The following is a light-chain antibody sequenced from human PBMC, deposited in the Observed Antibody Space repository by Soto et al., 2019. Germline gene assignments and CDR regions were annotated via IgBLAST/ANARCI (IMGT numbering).Light chain of an antibody. CDR1: QSLLHRIGYNY. Sequence: DIVMTQSPLSLPVTPGEPASISCRSSQSLLHRIGYNYLDWYLQKPGQSPQLLIYLGSNRSSGVPDRFRGSGSGTDFTLKISRVEAEDVGVYYCMQPLQTPRTFGQGTKVEIK. CDR3: MQPLQTPRT. J-gene: IGKJ1*01. V-gene: IGKV2-28*01. CDR2: LGS.